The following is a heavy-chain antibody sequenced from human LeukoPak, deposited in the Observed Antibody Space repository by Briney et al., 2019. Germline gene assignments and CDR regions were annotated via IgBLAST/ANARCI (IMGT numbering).Heavy chain of an antibody. CDR1: GGSISSSSYY. J-gene: IGHJ4*02. Sequence: SETLSLTCTVSGGSISSSSYYWGWIRQPPGKGLEWIGYIYYSGSTNYNPSLKSRVTISVDTSKNQFSLKLSSVTAADTAVYYCARAGYSSSLDYWGQGTLVTVSS. CDR2: IYYSGST. V-gene: IGHV4-61*05. D-gene: IGHD6-13*01. CDR3: ARAGYSSSLDY.